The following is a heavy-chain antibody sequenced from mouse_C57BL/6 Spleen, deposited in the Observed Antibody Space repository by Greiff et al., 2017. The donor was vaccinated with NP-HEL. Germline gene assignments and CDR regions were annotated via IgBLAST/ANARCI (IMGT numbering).Heavy chain of an antibody. Sequence: VQLQQSGAELAKPGASVKLSCKASGYTFTSYWMHWVKQRPGQGLEWIGYINPSSGYTKYNQQFKDKATLTADKSSSPAYMQLSRLTYEDSAVYYGARWETAVGYAMDYWGQGTLVTVSA. CDR3: ARWETAVGYAMDY. CDR1: GYTFTSYW. CDR2: INPSSGYT. V-gene: IGHV1-7*01. D-gene: IGHD1-1*01. J-gene: IGHJ4*01.